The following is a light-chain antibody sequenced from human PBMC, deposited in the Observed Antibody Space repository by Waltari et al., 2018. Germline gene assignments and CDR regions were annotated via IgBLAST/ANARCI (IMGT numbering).Light chain of an antibody. CDR2: TSN. CDR1: TSPYGRNF. V-gene: IGLV1-44*01. J-gene: IGLJ3*02. CDR3: ASWDDGLKGWM. Sequence: SVLNPPTSVSAIPGPRVTIPCSGDTSPYGRNFVLWFQQAPQKAPKLLIHTSNRRPSGVPDRFSGSRSGTSASLAISGLQAEDEADYCCASWDDGLKGWMFGGGTKVTVL.